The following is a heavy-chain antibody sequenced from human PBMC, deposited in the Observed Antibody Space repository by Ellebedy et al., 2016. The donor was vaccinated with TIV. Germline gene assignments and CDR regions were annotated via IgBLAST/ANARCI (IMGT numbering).Heavy chain of an antibody. Sequence: SETLSLXCAVSGTSFTSSHWSWIRQPPGKGLEWIGEINHSGSTKYNPSLKSRVTISVDTPKNQFSLKLKSVTAADTAMYYCARGSNSIAYWGQGTLVTVSS. CDR2: INHSGST. V-gene: IGHV4-34*01. CDR3: ARGSNSIAY. J-gene: IGHJ4*02. D-gene: IGHD2/OR15-2a*01. CDR1: GTSFTSSH.